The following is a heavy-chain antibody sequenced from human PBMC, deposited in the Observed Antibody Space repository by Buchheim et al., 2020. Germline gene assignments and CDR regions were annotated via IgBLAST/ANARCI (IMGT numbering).Heavy chain of an antibody. J-gene: IGHJ4*02. V-gene: IGHV3-23*01. Sequence: EVQLLESGGGLVQPGGSLRLSCAASGFTFSSYAMSWVRQAPGKGLEWVSAISGSGGSTYYADSVKGRFTISRDNSKKTLYLQMNSLRAEDTAVYYCAKQRTKPQRGYSYGYAGDWGQGTL. D-gene: IGHD5-18*01. CDR2: ISGSGGST. CDR1: GFTFSSYA. CDR3: AKQRTKPQRGYSYGYAGD.